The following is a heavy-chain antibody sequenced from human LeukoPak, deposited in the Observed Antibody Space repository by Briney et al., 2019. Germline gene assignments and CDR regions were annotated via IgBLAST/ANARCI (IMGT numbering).Heavy chain of an antibody. V-gene: IGHV4-34*01. CDR1: GGSFSGYY. Sequence: PSETLSLTCAVYGGSFSGYYWSWIRQPPGKGLEWIGEINHSGSTNYNPSLKSRVTISVDTSKNQFSLKLSSVTAADTAVYYCARHGSLYYYGSGDFDYWGQGTLVTVSS. CDR2: INHSGST. CDR3: ARHGSLYYYGSGDFDY. D-gene: IGHD3-10*01. J-gene: IGHJ4*02.